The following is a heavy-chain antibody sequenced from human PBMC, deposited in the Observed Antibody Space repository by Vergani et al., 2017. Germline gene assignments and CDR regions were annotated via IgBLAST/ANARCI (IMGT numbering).Heavy chain of an antibody. CDR3: AREGYSSSSFDY. D-gene: IGHD6-6*01. CDR1: GGSISSYY. Sequence: QVQLQESGPGLVKPSETLSLTCTVSGGSISSYYWSWIRQPPGKGLEWIGYIYYSGSTNYNPSLKSRVTISVDTSKNQFSLKLSSVTAADTAVYYGAREGYSSSSFDYWGQGTLVTVSS. J-gene: IGHJ4*02. V-gene: IGHV4-59*13. CDR2: IYYSGST.